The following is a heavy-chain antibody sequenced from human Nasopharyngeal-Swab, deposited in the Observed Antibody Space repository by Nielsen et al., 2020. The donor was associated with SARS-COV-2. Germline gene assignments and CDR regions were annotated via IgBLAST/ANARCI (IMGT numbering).Heavy chain of an antibody. Sequence: SETLSLTCAVSGGSISSGAYSWSWIRQPPGRGLEWIGYLYNRGSTYYKSSLKSRVIISLDTSRNQFSLKLNSLTAADTAVYYCARGGVVTSSHSDAFDIWGQGTMVTVSS. CDR1: GGSISSGAYS. D-gene: IGHD2-21*02. CDR2: LYNRGST. CDR3: ARGGVVTSSHSDAFDI. J-gene: IGHJ3*02. V-gene: IGHV4-30-4*07.